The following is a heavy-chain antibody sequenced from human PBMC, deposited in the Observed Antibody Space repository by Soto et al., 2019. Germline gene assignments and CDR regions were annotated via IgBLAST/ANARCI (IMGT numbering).Heavy chain of an antibody. V-gene: IGHV4-34*01. CDR3: ARGRLFLTPSGLAITYFDY. CDR2: ITHGGST. Sequence: QVQLQQWGAGLLKPSETLSLTCAVYSGSFSGYYYSWIRQPPGKGLEWIGEITHGGSTTYSPSLKRRVTMSLDTSKNQFSLKMTSVTAADTAVYYCARGRLFLTPSGLAITYFDYWGQGSLVSVSS. CDR1: SGSFSGYY. D-gene: IGHD3-3*01. J-gene: IGHJ4*02.